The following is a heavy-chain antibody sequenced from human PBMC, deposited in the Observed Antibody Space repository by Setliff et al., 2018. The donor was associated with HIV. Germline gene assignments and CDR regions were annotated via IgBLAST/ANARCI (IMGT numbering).Heavy chain of an antibody. D-gene: IGHD2-21*02. V-gene: IGHV4-34*01. CDR1: GGSLSGYY. CDR2: IYYSGTT. CDR3: ASRGIVVVTMSMPDEFFVH. J-gene: IGHJ1*01. Sequence: SETLSLTCAVYGGSLSGYYWRWIRQAPGKGLEWIGSIYYSGTTYYNPSLRGRVTISVDRSRNQFSLTLNSVTAADTATYYCASRGIVVVTMSMPDEFFVHWGHGTLVTVSS.